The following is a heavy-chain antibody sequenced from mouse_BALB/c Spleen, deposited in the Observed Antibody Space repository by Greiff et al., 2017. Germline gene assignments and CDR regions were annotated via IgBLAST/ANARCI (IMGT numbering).Heavy chain of an antibody. CDR2: INPNNGGT. CDR3: ARLGYYGSSFFDY. Sequence: EVKLMESGPELVKPGASVKIPCKASGYTFTDYNMDWVKQSHGKSLEWIGDINPNNGGTIYNQKFKGKATLTVDKSSSTAYMELRSLTSEDTAVYYCARLGYYGSSFFDYWGQGTTLTVSS. J-gene: IGHJ2*01. D-gene: IGHD1-1*01. CDR1: GYTFTDYN. V-gene: IGHV1-18*01.